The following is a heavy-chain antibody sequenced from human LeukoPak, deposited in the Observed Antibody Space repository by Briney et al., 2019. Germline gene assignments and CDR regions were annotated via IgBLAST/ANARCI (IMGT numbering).Heavy chain of an antibody. Sequence: QTGGSLRLSCAASGFTFSSYAMGWVRQAPGKGLEWVSAISGSGGSTYYADSVKGRFTISRDNSKNTLYLQMNSLRAEDTAVYYCAKAGQLWFDAFDIWGQGTMVTVSS. D-gene: IGHD5-18*01. CDR1: GFTFSSYA. V-gene: IGHV3-23*01. CDR3: AKAGQLWFDAFDI. CDR2: ISGSGGST. J-gene: IGHJ3*02.